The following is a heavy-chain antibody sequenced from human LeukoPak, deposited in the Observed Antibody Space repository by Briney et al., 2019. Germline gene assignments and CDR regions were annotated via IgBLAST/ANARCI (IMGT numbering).Heavy chain of an antibody. D-gene: IGHD4-17*01. V-gene: IGHV3-9*01. CDR2: ISWNSGSI. Sequence: PGGSLRLSCAASRFIFDDYAMHWVRQAPGKGLEWVSGISWNSGSIGYADSVKGRFTISRDSAKSSLYLQMNSLRAEDTALYYCAKDIAHDYGFDYWGQGTLVTVSS. CDR1: RFIFDDYA. CDR3: AKDIAHDYGFDY. J-gene: IGHJ4*02.